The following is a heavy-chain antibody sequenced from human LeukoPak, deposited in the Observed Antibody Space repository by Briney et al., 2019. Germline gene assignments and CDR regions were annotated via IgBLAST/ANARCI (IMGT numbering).Heavy chain of an antibody. CDR1: GFTFSSYW. CDR2: INPDGGST. J-gene: IGHJ4*02. CDR3: ARVTGNSQEY. V-gene: IGHV3-74*03. Sequence: QPGGPLRLSCAASGFTFSSYWMHWVRQAPGKGLVWVSRINPDGGSTMYADSVKGRFTISRDNAKNTLYLQMNSLRAEDTAVYYCARVTGNSQEYWGQGTLVTVSS. D-gene: IGHD5-18*01.